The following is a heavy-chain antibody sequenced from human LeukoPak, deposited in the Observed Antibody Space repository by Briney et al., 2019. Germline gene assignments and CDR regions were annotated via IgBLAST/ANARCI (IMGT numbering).Heavy chain of an antibody. V-gene: IGHV3-7*01. CDR2: INQGGSEK. CDR1: GFTFSSYS. CDR3: ARFQLVFDD. Sequence: GGSLRPSCAASGFTFSSYSMNWVRQAPGRGLEWVANINQGGSEKYYVDSVKGRFTISRDDAKNSLYLQMNSLRAEDTAVYYCARFQLVFDDWGQGTLVTVSS. D-gene: IGHD6-13*01. J-gene: IGHJ4*02.